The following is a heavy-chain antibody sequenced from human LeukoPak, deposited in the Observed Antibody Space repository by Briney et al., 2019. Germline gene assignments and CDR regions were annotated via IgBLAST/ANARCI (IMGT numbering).Heavy chain of an antibody. CDR2: ISWNSGSI. D-gene: IGHD5-12*01. CDR3: ARDSGYDPFDY. J-gene: IGHJ4*02. V-gene: IGHV3-9*01. CDR1: GFTFDDYA. Sequence: GGSLRLSCAASGFTFDDYAMHWVRQAPGKGLEWVSGISWNSGSIGYADSVKGRFTISRDNAKNSLYLQMNSLRAEDTAVYYCARDSGYDPFDYWGQGTLVTVSS.